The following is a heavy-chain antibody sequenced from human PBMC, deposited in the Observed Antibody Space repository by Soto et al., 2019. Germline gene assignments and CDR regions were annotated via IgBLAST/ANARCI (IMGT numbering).Heavy chain of an antibody. CDR1: GYTFTSYG. V-gene: IGHV1-18*01. CDR3: ARDRGYSYGHDGFDI. J-gene: IGHJ3*02. CDR2: ISAYNGNT. D-gene: IGHD5-18*01. Sequence: QVQLVQSGAEVKKPGASVKVSCKASGYTFTSYGISWVRQAPGQGLEWMGWISAYNGNTNYAQKLQGRVTMTTDTSRXTAYMELRSLRSGDTAVYYCARDRGYSYGHDGFDIWGQGTMVTVSS.